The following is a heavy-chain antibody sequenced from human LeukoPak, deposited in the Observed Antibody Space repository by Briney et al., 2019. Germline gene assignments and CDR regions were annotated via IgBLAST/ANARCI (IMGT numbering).Heavy chain of an antibody. CDR3: ARDLVVVENAFDI. D-gene: IGHD2-21*01. J-gene: IGHJ3*02. Sequence: GGSLRLSCAASGFTFSTYDMSWVRQAPGKGLECVASISRGGGGSTYYADSVKGRFTISRDNSKNTLYLQMNSLRAEDTAVYYCARDLVVVENAFDIWGQGTMVTVSS. V-gene: IGHV3-23*01. CDR2: ISRGGGGST. CDR1: GFTFSTYD.